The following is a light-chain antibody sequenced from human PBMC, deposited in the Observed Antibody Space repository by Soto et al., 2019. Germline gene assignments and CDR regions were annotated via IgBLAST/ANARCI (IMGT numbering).Light chain of an antibody. CDR3: SSEPSNSLYV. CDR1: SSDVGGYNY. J-gene: IGLJ1*01. CDR2: DVS. Sequence: QSVLTQPASVSGSPGQSITISCTGTSSDVGGYNYVSWYQQHPGKAPKLMIYDVSNRPSGVSNRFSCSKSGNTASLTISGLQAEDEGDYYCSSEPSNSLYVFGTGTKLTVL. V-gene: IGLV2-14*01.